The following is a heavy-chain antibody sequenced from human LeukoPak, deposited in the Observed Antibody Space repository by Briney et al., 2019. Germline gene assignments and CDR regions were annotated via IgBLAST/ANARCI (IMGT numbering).Heavy chain of an antibody. CDR1: GGSISTYY. J-gene: IGHJ4*02. V-gene: IGHV4-4*07. CDR2: IYTTGST. D-gene: IGHD6-13*01. Sequence: PSETLSLTCTVSGGSISTYYWSWIRQPAGKGLEWIGRIYTTGSTNYNPSLKSRVTISVDRSKNQFSLKLSSVTAADTAVYYCARVHSSMWSGSYFDYWGQGTLVTVSS. CDR3: ARVHSSMWSGSYFDY.